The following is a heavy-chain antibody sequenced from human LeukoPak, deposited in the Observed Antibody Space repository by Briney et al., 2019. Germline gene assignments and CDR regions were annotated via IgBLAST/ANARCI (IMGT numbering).Heavy chain of an antibody. J-gene: IGHJ6*04. V-gene: IGHV3-48*03. CDR3: AELGITMIGGV. CDR2: ISSSGSTI. D-gene: IGHD3-10*02. Sequence: GGSLRLSCAASGFIFSNYEMNWVRQAPGKGLEWVSYISSSGSTIYYADSVKGRFTISRDNAKNSLYLQMNSLRTEDTAVYYCAELGITMIGGVWGKGTTVTISS. CDR1: GFIFSNYE.